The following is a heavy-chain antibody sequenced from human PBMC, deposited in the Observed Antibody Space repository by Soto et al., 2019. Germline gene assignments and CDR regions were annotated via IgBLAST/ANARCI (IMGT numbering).Heavy chain of an antibody. V-gene: IGHV3-66*01. CDR1: GFTVSSNY. CDR2: IYSGGST. J-gene: IGHJ4*02. CDR3: AREAPRYDSSGYSGY. Sequence: GSLRLSCAASGFTVSSNYMSWVRQAPGKGLEWVSVIYSGGSTYYADSVKGRFTISRDNSKNTLYLQMNSLRAEDTAVYYCAREAPRYDSSGYSGYWGQGTLVTVSS. D-gene: IGHD3-22*01.